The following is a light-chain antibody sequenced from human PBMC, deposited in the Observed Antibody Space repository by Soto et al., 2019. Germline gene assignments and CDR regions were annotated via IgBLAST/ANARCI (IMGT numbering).Light chain of an antibody. CDR3: QQRSNWPLIT. CDR2: DAS. J-gene: IGKJ5*01. CDR1: QSIGSY. Sequence: EIVLTQSPATLSLSLGERATLSCRASQSIGSYLAWYQHKLGQPPRLLIYDASNRATGIPARFSGSGSGTDFTLTISSLEPEDFAVYYCQQRSNWPLITFGQGTRLEIK. V-gene: IGKV3-11*01.